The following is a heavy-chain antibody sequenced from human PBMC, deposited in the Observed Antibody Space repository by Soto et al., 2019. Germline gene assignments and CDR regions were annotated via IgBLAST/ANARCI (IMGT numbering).Heavy chain of an antibody. J-gene: IGHJ2*01. V-gene: IGHV3-30-3*01. Sequence: QVQLVESGGGVVQPGRSLRLSCAASGFTFSSYAMHWVRQAPGKGLEWVAVISYDGSNKFYADSVKGRFIMSIDNSKIALYLQMNSLRAEDTAVYYCARPLWRDDYNWGYFDLWGRGTLVTVSS. CDR2: ISYDGSNK. CDR1: GFTFSSYA. D-gene: IGHD4-4*01. CDR3: ARPLWRDDYNWGYFDL.